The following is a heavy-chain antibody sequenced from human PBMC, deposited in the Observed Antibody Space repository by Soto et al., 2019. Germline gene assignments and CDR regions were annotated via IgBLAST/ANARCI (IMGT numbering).Heavy chain of an antibody. CDR1: GFTFSSYG. D-gene: IGHD6-19*01. J-gene: IGHJ3*02. CDR2: IWYDGSNK. V-gene: IGHV3-33*01. Sequence: QVQLVESGGGVVQPGRSLRLSCAASGFTFSSYGMHWVRQAPGKGLEWVAVIWYDGSNKYYADSVNGRFTISRDNSKNTLYLQMNSLRAEDTAVYYCARDPLNRIAVAGTDAFDIWGQGTMVTVSS. CDR3: ARDPLNRIAVAGTDAFDI.